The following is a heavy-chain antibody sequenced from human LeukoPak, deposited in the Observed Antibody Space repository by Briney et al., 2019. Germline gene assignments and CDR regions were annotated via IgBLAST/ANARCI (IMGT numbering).Heavy chain of an antibody. V-gene: IGHV4-39*02. CDR1: GGSISSCDYD. J-gene: IGHJ3*02. CDR2: IYCSGST. Sequence: SETLSLTCTVSGGSISSCDYDWGWIRQPPGKGLEWIGSIYCSGSTYHNPSLTSRVTISVDKAKNQVSLKLGSVTAADTAVYYCARDPQHSFDIWGQGTMVTVSS. CDR3: ARDPQHSFDI.